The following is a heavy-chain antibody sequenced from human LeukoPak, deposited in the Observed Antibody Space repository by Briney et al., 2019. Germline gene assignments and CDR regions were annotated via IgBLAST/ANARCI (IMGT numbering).Heavy chain of an antibody. V-gene: IGHV6-1*01. CDR3: ARDHMVLDY. D-gene: IGHD3-10*01. J-gene: IGHJ4*02. CDR2: TYYRSKWYN. CDR1: GDSVSSNSAA. Sequence: SQTLSLTCAISGDSVSSNSAAWNGIRHSPSKGFKWLGRTYYRSKWYNDYAVSVKSRITINPDTSKNQFSLQLNSVTPEDTAVYYCARDHMVLDYWGQGTLVTVSS.